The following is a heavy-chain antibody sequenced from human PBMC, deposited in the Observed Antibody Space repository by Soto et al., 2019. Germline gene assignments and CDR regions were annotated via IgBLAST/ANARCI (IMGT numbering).Heavy chain of an antibody. D-gene: IGHD3-10*01. CDR1: GGSISSSSYY. Sequence: QLQLQESGPGLVKPSETLSLTCTVSGGSISSSSYYWGWIRQPPGKGLEWIGSIYYSGSTYYNPSLKSRVTISVDTSKNQFSLKLSSVTAADTAVYYCAREGSGLLWFGEGWFDPWGQGTLVTVSS. CDR3: AREGSGLLWFGEGWFDP. J-gene: IGHJ5*02. CDR2: IYYSGST. V-gene: IGHV4-39*01.